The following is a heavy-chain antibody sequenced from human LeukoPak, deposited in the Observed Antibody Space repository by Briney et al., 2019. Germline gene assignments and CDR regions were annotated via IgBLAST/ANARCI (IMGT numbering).Heavy chain of an antibody. Sequence: SETLSLTCTVSGGSISSYYWSWIRQPPGKGLEWIGYIYYSGSTNYNPSLKSRVTISVDTSKNQFSLKLSSVTAADTAVYYCTRDYGGNPFDYWGQGTLVTVSS. V-gene: IGHV4-59*01. CDR1: GGSISSYY. CDR2: IYYSGST. J-gene: IGHJ4*02. D-gene: IGHD4-23*01. CDR3: TRDYGGNPFDY.